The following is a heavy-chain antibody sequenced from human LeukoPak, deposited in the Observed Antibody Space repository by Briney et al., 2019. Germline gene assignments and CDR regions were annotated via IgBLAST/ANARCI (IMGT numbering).Heavy chain of an antibody. V-gene: IGHV3-23*01. CDR2: ISGSAHKI. CDR3: AGRVTGYSSGYVY. CDR1: GFTFSNYA. Sequence: GGSLRLSCVASGFTFSNYAMSWVRQAPEKGLDWVSVISGSAHKIRYADSVKGRFTVSRDNSENTVYLQMNNLRAEDTALYYCAGRVTGYSSGYVYWGQGTLVTVSS. J-gene: IGHJ4*02. D-gene: IGHD5-18*01.